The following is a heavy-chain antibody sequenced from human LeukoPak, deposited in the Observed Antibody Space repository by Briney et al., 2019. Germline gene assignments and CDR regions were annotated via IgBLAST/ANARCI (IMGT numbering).Heavy chain of an antibody. D-gene: IGHD3-22*01. CDR3: ARDYYYDSSGYSISIYYFDY. Sequence: SETLSLTCTVSGGSISSYYWSWIRQPAGKGLEWIGRIYTSGSTNYNPSLESRVTMSVDTSKNQFSLKLSSVTAADTAVYYCARDYYYDSSGYSISIYYFDYWGQGTLVTVSS. CDR1: GGSISSYY. V-gene: IGHV4-4*07. J-gene: IGHJ4*02. CDR2: IYTSGST.